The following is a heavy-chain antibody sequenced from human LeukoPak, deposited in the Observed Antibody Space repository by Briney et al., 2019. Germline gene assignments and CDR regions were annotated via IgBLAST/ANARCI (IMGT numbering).Heavy chain of an antibody. J-gene: IGHJ4*02. CDR2: IYGGGDA. CDR3: ATRSSTGNTKFDS. D-gene: IGHD1-1*01. V-gene: IGHV3-53*01. CDR1: GFTFSITY. Sequence: GGSLRLSCTASGFTFSITYMAWVRQAPGKGLEWVSVIYGGGDAYYADSVKGLFTISRDNSKNTLYLQMNSLRAEDTAVYYCATRSSTGNTKFDSWGQGTLVTVSS.